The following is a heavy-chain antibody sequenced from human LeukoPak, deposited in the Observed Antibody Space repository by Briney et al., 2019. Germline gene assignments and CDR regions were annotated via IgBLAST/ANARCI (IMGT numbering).Heavy chain of an antibody. D-gene: IGHD6-19*01. CDR1: GFTFSSYA. J-gene: IGHJ6*02. CDR2: ISGSGGST. CDR3: AKEYGSSGWYTPYYYYYGMDV. Sequence: GGSLRLSCAASGFTFSSYAMSWVRQAPGKGLEWVSVISGSGGSTYYADSVKGRFTISRDNSKNTLYLQMNSLRAEDTAVYYCAKEYGSSGWYTPYYYYYGMDVWGQGTTVTVSS. V-gene: IGHV3-23*01.